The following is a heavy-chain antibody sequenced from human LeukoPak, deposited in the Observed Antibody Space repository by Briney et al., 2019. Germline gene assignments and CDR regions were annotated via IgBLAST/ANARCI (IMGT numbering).Heavy chain of an antibody. CDR2: ISSGSDNI. CDR3: ARDLLWAFDY. Sequence: PGGSLRLSCAASGFTFSSYEMNWVRQAPGKGLEWVSYISSGSDNIQYADSVKGRFTISRDNAKNSLYLQMNSLRDEDTAVYYCARDLLWAFDYWGQGTLVTVAS. J-gene: IGHJ4*02. D-gene: IGHD2-21*01. V-gene: IGHV3-48*03. CDR1: GFTFSSYE.